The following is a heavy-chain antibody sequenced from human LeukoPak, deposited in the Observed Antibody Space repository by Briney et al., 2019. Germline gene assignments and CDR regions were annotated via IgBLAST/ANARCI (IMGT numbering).Heavy chain of an antibody. CDR3: AAARYYHDTTGYSSGYYFDY. CDR2: ISYNGNS. V-gene: IGHV4-59*08. Sequence: SETLSLTCTVSGDSISDFYWSWIRQPPGKGLEWIGYISYNGNSNYNPSLKSRVTISVDTSKNQFSLKLTSVSAADTAVYYCAAARYYHDTTGYSSGYYFDYWGQGTLVTVSS. CDR1: GDSISDFY. J-gene: IGHJ4*02. D-gene: IGHD3-22*01.